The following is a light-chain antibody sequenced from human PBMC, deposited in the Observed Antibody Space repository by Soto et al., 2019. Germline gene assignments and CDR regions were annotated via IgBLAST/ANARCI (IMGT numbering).Light chain of an antibody. CDR3: SSYAGSNNFV. CDR2: EVS. J-gene: IGLJ1*01. CDR1: SSDVGGYNY. Sequence: QSALTQPPSASGSPGQSVTIFCTGTSSDVGGYNYVSWYQQHPGKAPKLMIYEVSKRPSGVPDRFSGSKSGNTASLTVSGLQAEDEADYYCSSYAGSNNFVFGTGTKVPVL. V-gene: IGLV2-8*01.